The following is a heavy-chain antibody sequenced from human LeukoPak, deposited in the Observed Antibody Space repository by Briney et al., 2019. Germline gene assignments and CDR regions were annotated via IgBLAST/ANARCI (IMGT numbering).Heavy chain of an antibody. V-gene: IGHV3-48*01. D-gene: IGHD3-10*01. Sequence: PSGGSLRLSCAASGFTFSSYGMNWVRQAPGKGLEWVSYISSSSSTIYYADSVKGRFTISRDNAKNSLYLQMNSLRAEDTAVYYCARDLWFGPLYYGMDVWGQGTTVTVSS. CDR1: GFTFSSYG. J-gene: IGHJ6*02. CDR2: ISSSSSTI. CDR3: ARDLWFGPLYYGMDV.